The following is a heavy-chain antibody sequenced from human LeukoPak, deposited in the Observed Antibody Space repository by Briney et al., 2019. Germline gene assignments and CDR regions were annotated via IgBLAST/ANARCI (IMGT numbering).Heavy chain of an antibody. D-gene: IGHD1-20*01. V-gene: IGHV3-23*01. CDR2: ISGSGGST. Sequence: GGSLRLSCAASGFTFSSYSMNWVRQAPGKGLEWVSAISGSGGSTYYADSVKGRFTISRDNSKNTLYLQMNSLRADDTAVYYCAKLLGIPPDWGQGTLVTVSS. CDR1: GFTFSSYS. CDR3: AKLLGIPPD. J-gene: IGHJ4*02.